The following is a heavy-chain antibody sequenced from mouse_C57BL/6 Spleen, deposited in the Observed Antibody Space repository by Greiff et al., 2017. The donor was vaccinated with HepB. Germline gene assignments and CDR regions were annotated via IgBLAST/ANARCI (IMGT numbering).Heavy chain of an antibody. CDR1: GYTFTSYW. J-gene: IGHJ2*01. CDR3: ARPITTVVDYYYDC. D-gene: IGHD1-1*01. CDR2: IGPSDSYT. V-gene: IGHV1-50*01. Sequence: VQLQQPGAELVKPGASVKLSCKASGYTFTSYWMQWVKQRPGQGLEWIGEIGPSDSYTYYNQKFKGKATLTVNTSSSTDCMQLSSLTSEDSAVYYCARPITTVVDYYYDCWGQGTTLTVSS.